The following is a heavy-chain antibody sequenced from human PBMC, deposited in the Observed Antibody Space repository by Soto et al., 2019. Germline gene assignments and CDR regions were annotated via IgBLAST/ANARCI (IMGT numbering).Heavy chain of an antibody. V-gene: IGHV4-59*01. Sequence: QVQLQESGPGLVKPSETLSLTCTVSGGSISSYYWSWIRQPPGKGLEWIGYIYYSGSTNYNPSLRSRGTISVDTSKNQFSLKLSSVTAADTAVYYCARGSLLWYFDLWGRGTLVTVSS. D-gene: IGHD2-15*01. J-gene: IGHJ2*01. CDR3: ARGSLLWYFDL. CDR1: GGSISSYY. CDR2: IYYSGST.